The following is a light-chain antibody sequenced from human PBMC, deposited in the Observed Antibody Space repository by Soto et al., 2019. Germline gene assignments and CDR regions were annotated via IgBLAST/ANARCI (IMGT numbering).Light chain of an antibody. J-gene: IGKJ1*01. V-gene: IGKV1-5*01. CDR1: QRINNW. Sequence: DIQMTQSPSTLSASVEDRVTITCRASQRINNWLAWYQQKPGKAPKLLIYDASSLESGVPSRFSGSGSGTEFTLTISSLQPDDFATYYCQQYNSYSWTFGQGTKVDIK. CDR3: QQYNSYSWT. CDR2: DAS.